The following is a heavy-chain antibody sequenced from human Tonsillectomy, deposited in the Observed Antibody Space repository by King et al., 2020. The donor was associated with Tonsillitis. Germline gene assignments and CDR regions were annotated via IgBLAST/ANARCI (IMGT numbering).Heavy chain of an antibody. J-gene: IGHJ6*03. D-gene: IGHD3-22*01. CDR1: GGSINNYY. CDR3: ARHINTPYYYMDV. CDR2: IYYSGST. V-gene: IGHV4-59*08. Sequence: QLQLQESGPGLVKPSETLSLTCTVSGGSINNYYWIWIRQPPGKRLEWIGYIYYSGSTNYNPSLKSRVTISVDPSKNQFSLRLSSVTAADTAVYYCARHINTPYYYMDVWGKGTTVTVSS.